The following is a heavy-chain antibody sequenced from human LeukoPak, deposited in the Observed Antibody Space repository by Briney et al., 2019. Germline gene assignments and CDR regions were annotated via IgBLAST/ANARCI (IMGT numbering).Heavy chain of an antibody. CDR2: ISGSGGST. CDR1: GFTLSSYA. V-gene: IGHV3-23*01. J-gene: IGHJ4*02. Sequence: GGSLRLSCAASGFTLSSYAMSWVRQAPGKGLEWVSAISGSGGSTYYADSVKGRFTISRDNSKNTLYLQMNSLRAEDTAVYYCAKQVEIQLWLRSALDYWGQGTLVTVSS. CDR3: AKQVEIQLWLRSALDY. D-gene: IGHD5-18*01.